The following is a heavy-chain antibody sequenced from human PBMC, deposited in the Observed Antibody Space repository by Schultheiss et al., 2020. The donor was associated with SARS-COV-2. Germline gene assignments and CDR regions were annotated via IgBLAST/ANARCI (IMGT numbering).Heavy chain of an antibody. J-gene: IGHJ6*03. D-gene: IGHD2-2*01. V-gene: IGHV3-30*04. CDR2: ISYDGSNK. CDR1: GFTFSSYA. Sequence: GGSLRLSCAASGFTFSSYAMHWVRQAPGKGLEWVAVISYDGSNKYYADSVKCRFTISRDNSKNTLYLQMNSLRAEDTAVYYCARATRGRIVPAAIHTRTSSYMDVWGKGTTVTVSS. CDR3: ARATRGRIVPAAIHTRTSSYMDV.